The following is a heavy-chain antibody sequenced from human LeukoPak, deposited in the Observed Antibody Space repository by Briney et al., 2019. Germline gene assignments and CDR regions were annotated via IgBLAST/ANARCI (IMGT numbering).Heavy chain of an antibody. D-gene: IGHD6-19*01. CDR3: AKQCGGSDWFDAFDI. V-gene: IGHV1-69*04. Sequence: SVKVSCKASGGTFSRYAINWARQAPGQGLEWMGRIIPMLDIANYAQKFQGRVTITADKSTSTAYMELSSLRSEDTAVYYCAKQCGGSDWFDAFDIWGQGTMVTVSS. CDR2: IIPMLDIA. CDR1: GGTFSRYA. J-gene: IGHJ3*02.